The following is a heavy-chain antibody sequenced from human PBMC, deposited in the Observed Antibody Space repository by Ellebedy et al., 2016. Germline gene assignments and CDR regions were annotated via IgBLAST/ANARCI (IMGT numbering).Heavy chain of an antibody. J-gene: IGHJ6*02. CDR3: ARAPHAGGFGDAGYYYYGMDV. CDR1: GYTFTSSG. D-gene: IGHD3-10*01. V-gene: IGHV1-18*01. CDR2: VSTSNGDT. Sequence: ASVKVSXXASGYTFTSSGITWVRQAPGPGCEWMGGVSTSNGDTNYAQKLQCRVTMTTDPSTSTAYMEMSNPRSEDTAVYYCARAPHAGGFGDAGYYYYGMDVWGQGTTVTVSS.